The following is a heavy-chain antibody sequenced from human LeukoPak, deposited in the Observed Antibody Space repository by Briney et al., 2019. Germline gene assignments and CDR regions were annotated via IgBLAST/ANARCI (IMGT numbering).Heavy chain of an antibody. CDR2: ISGGGGST. CDR3: AKDHNFDWLTGYFDY. D-gene: IGHD3-9*01. V-gene: IGHV3-23*01. Sequence: PGGSLRLSCAASRFTFSSYAMSWVRQAPGRGLEWVSTISGGGGSTYYSDSVKGRFTISRDNSKNTLYLQMNSLRAEDTAVYYRAKDHNFDWLTGYFDYWGQGTLVTVSS. J-gene: IGHJ4*02. CDR1: RFTFSSYA.